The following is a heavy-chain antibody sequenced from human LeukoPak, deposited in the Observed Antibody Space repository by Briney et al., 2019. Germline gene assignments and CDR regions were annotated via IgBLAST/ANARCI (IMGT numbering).Heavy chain of an antibody. J-gene: IGHJ4*02. CDR3: ARGSDGGDYFDY. V-gene: IGHV4-39*07. CDR1: GGSISSSGYY. CDR2: IYYSGST. Sequence: SETLSLTCTVSGGSISSSGYYWGWIRQPPGKGLEWIGSIYYSGSTYYNPSLKSRVTISVDTSKNQFSLKLSSVTAADTAVYYCARGSDGGDYFDYWGQGTLVTVSS.